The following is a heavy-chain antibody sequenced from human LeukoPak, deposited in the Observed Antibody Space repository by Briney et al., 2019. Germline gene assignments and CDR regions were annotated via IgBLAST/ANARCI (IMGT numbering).Heavy chain of an antibody. Sequence: PGGSLRLSCAASGFTFSSYAMHWVRQAPGKGLEYVSAISSNGGSTYYANSVKGRFTISRDNSKNTLYLQMGSLRAEDMAVYYCARGKGGATSYYFDYWGQGTLVTVSS. D-gene: IGHD1-26*01. CDR3: ARGKGGATSYYFDY. CDR2: ISSNGGST. CDR1: GFTFSSYA. J-gene: IGHJ4*02. V-gene: IGHV3-64*01.